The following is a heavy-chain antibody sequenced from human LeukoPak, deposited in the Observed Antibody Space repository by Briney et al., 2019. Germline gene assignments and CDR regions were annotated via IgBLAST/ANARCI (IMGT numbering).Heavy chain of an antibody. CDR1: GFTVSNNY. J-gene: IGHJ4*02. D-gene: IGHD5-24*01. Sequence: GGSLRLSCAASGFTVSNNYMSWVRQAPGKGLEWVSVIYRDDSTYYADSVKGRFTNSRDNSKNTLYLQMNSLRAEDTAVYYCARHRDGYSLGFFDYWGQGTLVTVSS. CDR3: ARHRDGYSLGFFDY. CDR2: IYRDDST. V-gene: IGHV3-53*01.